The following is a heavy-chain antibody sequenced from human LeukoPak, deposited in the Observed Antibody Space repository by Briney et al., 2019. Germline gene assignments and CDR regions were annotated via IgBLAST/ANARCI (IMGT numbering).Heavy chain of an antibody. CDR1: GYTFTSYG. V-gene: IGHV1-18*01. CDR3: ARDLIPPTPYYYYGMDV. J-gene: IGHJ6*02. Sequence: ASVQVSCKASGYTFTSYGISWVRQAPGQELEWMGWISAYNGNTNYAQKLKGRVTMTTDTSTSTAYMELRSLRSDDTAVYYCARDLIPPTPYYYYGMDVWGQGTTVTVSS. D-gene: IGHD2-21*01. CDR2: ISAYNGNT.